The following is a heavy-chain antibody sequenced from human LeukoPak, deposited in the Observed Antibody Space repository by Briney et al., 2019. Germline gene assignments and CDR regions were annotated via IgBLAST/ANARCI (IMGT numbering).Heavy chain of an antibody. CDR3: ARVGSYGVWGI. D-gene: IGHD1-26*01. CDR1: GFTFSTYV. Sequence: PGGSLRLSCAASGFTFSTYVMDWVRQAPGKGLEWVSAISGSGGSTYYADSVKGRFTISRDNSKNTLYLQMNSLRAEDTAVYYCARVGSYGVWGIWGQGTLVTVSS. J-gene: IGHJ4*02. CDR2: ISGSGGST. V-gene: IGHV3-23*01.